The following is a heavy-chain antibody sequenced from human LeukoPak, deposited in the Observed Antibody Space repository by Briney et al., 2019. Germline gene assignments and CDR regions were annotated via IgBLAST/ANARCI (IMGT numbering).Heavy chain of an antibody. V-gene: IGHV3-48*03. D-gene: IGHD5/OR15-5a*01. CDR2: ISSSGSTI. CDR1: GFTFSSYE. Sequence: PGGSLRLSCAASGFTFSSYEMNWVRQAPGKGLEWVSYISSSGSTIYYADSVKGRFTISRDNSKNTLYLQMNSLRAEDTAVYYCAREVSRGTYYIDYWGQGTLVTVSS. CDR3: AREVSRGTYYIDY. J-gene: IGHJ4*02.